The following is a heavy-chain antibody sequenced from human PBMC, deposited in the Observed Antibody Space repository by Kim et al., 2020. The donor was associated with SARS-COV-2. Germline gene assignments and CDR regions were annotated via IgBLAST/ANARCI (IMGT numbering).Heavy chain of an antibody. CDR3: ARPVIAARRGYVEY. CDR2: IYYSGST. CDR1: GGSISSSSYY. Sequence: SETLSLTCTVSGGSISSSSYYWGWIRQPPGKGLEWIGSIYYSGSTYYNPSLKSRVTISVDTSKNQFSLKLSSVTAADTAVYYCARPVIAARRGYVEYWG. D-gene: IGHD6-6*01. V-gene: IGHV4-39*01. J-gene: IGHJ4*03.